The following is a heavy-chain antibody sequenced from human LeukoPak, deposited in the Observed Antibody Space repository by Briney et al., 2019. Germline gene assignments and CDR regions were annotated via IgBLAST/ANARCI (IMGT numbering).Heavy chain of an antibody. V-gene: IGHV3-53*01. Sequence: GGSLRLSCAASGFTFSSYEMNWVRQAPGKGLEWVSVIYSGGSTYYADSVKGRFTISRDNSKNTLYLQMNSLRAEDTAVYYCASHTAYDAFDIWGQGTMVTVSS. CDR3: ASHTAYDAFDI. CDR1: GFTFSSYE. CDR2: IYSGGST. D-gene: IGHD3-16*01. J-gene: IGHJ3*02.